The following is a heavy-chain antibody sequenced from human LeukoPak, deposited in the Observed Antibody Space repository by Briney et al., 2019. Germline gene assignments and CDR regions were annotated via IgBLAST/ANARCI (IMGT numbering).Heavy chain of an antibody. J-gene: IGHJ4*02. V-gene: IGHV4-59*08. CDR2: IYYSGST. Sequence: AETLSLTCTVSGGSISSYYWRWIRQPPGKGLEWMGYIYYSGSTKYNPSLRSRGTISLDTSKNQFSLKLSSVTAADTAVYYCARHDRLRADYTYGPMYYWGQGTLVTVSS. D-gene: IGHD5-18*01. CDR3: ARHDRLRADYTYGPMYY. CDR1: GGSISSYY.